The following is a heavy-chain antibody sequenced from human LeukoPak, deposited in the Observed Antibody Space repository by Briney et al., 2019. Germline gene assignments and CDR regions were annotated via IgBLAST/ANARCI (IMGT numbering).Heavy chain of an antibody. CDR3: ACRDLTSTWSYP. J-gene: IGHJ5*02. CDR1: GYSFTSYW. Sequence: GESLKISCKGIGYSFTSYWIGWVRQMPGKGLEWMGVIFPGDSRTRYNPSFQGQVTTSVDKSISTAYLQWVSLKASDTAMYYCACRDLTSTWSYPWGQGTLVTVSS. V-gene: IGHV5-51*01. D-gene: IGHD2-2*01. CDR2: IFPGDSRT.